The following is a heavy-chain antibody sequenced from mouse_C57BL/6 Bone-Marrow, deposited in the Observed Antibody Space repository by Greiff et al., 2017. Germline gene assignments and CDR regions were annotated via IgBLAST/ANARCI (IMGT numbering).Heavy chain of an antibody. V-gene: IGHV1-74*01. D-gene: IGHD2-4*01. J-gene: IGHJ3*01. CDR3: AMEQIYYDYAWFAY. CDR1: GYTFTSYW. Sequence: VQLQQPGAELVKPGASVKVSCKASGYTFTSYWMHWVKQRPGQGLEWIGRINPSDSDTNYNQKFKGKATLTVDKSSSTAYMQLSSLTSEDSAVYYCAMEQIYYDYAWFAYWGQGTLVTVSA. CDR2: INPSDSDT.